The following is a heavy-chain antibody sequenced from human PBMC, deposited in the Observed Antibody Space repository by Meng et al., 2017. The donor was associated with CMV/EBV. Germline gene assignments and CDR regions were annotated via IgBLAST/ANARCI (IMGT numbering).Heavy chain of an antibody. CDR3: ARDMAVVGIDWRGMGV. V-gene: IGHV3-30*03. D-gene: IGHD6-13*01. CDR1: GGSISSSSYY. J-gene: IGHJ6*02. CDR2: ISYHGSNK. Sequence: GESLKISCTVSGGSISSSSYYWGWIRQPPGKGLEWMAAISYHGSNKYYADSVKGRFTISRDNSQNTLYLQMNNLGVEETAVYYCARDMAVVGIDWRGMGVWGQGTTVTVSS.